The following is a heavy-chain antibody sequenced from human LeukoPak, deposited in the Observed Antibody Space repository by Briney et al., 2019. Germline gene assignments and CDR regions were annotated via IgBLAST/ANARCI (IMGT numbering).Heavy chain of an antibody. CDR2: ISPTGSTT. CDR1: GFSFSGHW. Sequence: GGSLRLSCTASGFSFSGHWMHWARHLPGKGLVWVSRISPTGSTTSYADSVKGRFTVFRDNAKNTLYLQVNNLRAEDTAVYYCARGPNSNWSGLDFWGQGTLLTVSS. V-gene: IGHV3-74*01. CDR3: ARGPNSNWSGLDF. J-gene: IGHJ4*02. D-gene: IGHD6-6*01.